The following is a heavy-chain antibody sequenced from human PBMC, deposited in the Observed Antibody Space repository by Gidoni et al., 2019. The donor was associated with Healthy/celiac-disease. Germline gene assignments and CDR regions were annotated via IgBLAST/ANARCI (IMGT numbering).Heavy chain of an antibody. CDR2: IYYSGST. V-gene: IGHV4-59*01. D-gene: IGHD6-19*01. CDR1: RGYISSYY. J-gene: IGHJ4*02. Sequence: QVQLQESGPGLVKPSETLSLTCTCSRGYISSYYWSWIRQPPGKGLEWIGYIYYSGSTNYNPSLKSRVTISVDTSKNQFSLKLSSVTAADTAVYYCARIGGQWPPLYCFDYWGQGTLVTVSS. CDR3: ARIGGQWPPLYCFDY.